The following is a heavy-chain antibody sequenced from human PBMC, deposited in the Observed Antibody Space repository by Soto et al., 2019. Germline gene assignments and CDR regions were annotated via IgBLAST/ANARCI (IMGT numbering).Heavy chain of an antibody. CDR2: IWHDGNNK. CDR1: GFTFSSYG. V-gene: IGHV3-33*01. CDR3: ARSRLRNDDFCDS. D-gene: IGHD1-1*01. J-gene: IGHJ5*02. Sequence: QVQLVDSGGGVVQPGTSLRLSCAASGFTFSSYGMHWVRQAPGKGPEWVAVIWHDGNNKYYADSVKGRFTISRDNSKNTLSLQMNSLRVEDTAVYYCARSRLRNDDFCDSWGQGTLVTVSS.